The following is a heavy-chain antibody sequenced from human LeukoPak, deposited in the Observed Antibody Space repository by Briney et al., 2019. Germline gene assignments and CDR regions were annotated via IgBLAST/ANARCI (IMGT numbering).Heavy chain of an antibody. D-gene: IGHD2-15*01. J-gene: IGHJ5*02. CDR3: ARQEYCSGGSCYTWFDP. CDR1: GYSINNYW. V-gene: IGHV5-51*01. Sequence: AESLKISCKGSGYSINNYWIGWVRQMPGKGLEWMGIIYPADSDIRYSPSFQGQVTISADKSISTAYLQWSSLKASDTAMYYCARQEYCSGGSCYTWFDPWGQGTLVIVSS. CDR2: IYPADSDI.